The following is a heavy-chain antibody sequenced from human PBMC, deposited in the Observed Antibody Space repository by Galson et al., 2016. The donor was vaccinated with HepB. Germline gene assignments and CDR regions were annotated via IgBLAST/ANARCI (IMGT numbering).Heavy chain of an antibody. CDR2: IFHSGST. CDR3: ARLRGYGHTPDDY. V-gene: IGHV4-30-2*03. CDR1: GGSISSGGYS. D-gene: IGHD5-18*01. Sequence: TLSLTCTVSGGSISSGGYSWSWIRQPPGKGLEWIGYIFHSGSTYYNPSLKSRVTISVDTSKNQFSLIVSSVTAADTAVYYCARLRGYGHTPDDYWGQGTLVTGSS. J-gene: IGHJ4*02.